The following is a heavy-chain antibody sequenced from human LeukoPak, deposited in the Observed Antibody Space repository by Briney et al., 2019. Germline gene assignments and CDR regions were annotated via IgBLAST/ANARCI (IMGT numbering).Heavy chain of an antibody. Sequence: SETLSLTCAVSGGSISSGGYSWSWIRQPPGKGLEWIGYIYHSGSTYYNPSLKSRVTISVDRSKNQFSLKLSSVTAADTAVYYCARQSYSSSWGSYYFDYWGQGTLVTVSS. D-gene: IGHD6-13*01. CDR1: GGSISSGGYS. CDR3: ARQSYSSSWGSYYFDY. CDR2: IYHSGST. J-gene: IGHJ4*02. V-gene: IGHV4-30-2*01.